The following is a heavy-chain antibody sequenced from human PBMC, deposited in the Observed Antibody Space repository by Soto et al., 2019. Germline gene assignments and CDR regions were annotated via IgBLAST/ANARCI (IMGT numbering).Heavy chain of an antibody. CDR2: ISSSSSYI. J-gene: IGHJ4*02. V-gene: IGHV3-21*01. Sequence: GGSLRLSCAASGFTFSSYSMNWVRQAPGKGLEWVSSISSSSSYIYYADSVKGRFTISRDNAKNSLYLQMYSLRAEDTAVYYCARVPGYCTNGVCSAVDYWGQGTLVTVSS. D-gene: IGHD2-8*01. CDR1: GFTFSSYS. CDR3: ARVPGYCTNGVCSAVDY.